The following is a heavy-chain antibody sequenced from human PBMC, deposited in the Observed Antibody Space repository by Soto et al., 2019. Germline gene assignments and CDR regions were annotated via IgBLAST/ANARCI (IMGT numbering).Heavy chain of an antibody. Sequence: QVQLVQSGAEVKKPGASVKVSCKASGYTFTSYGISWVRQAPGQGLEWMGWINVYNGNTNYAQKLQGRVTMTTDTSTSTAYLDLRSLRSDATAVYFCARDTSRGEYDYWGQGTRVTVSS. CDR3: ARDTSRGEYDY. CDR1: GYTFTSYG. CDR2: INVYNGNT. V-gene: IGHV1-18*01. J-gene: IGHJ4*02. D-gene: IGHD3-10*01.